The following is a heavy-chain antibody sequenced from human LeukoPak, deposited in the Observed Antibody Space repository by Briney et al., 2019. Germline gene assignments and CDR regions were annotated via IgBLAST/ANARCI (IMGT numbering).Heavy chain of an antibody. CDR2: ISGNSGDT. D-gene: IGHD1-1*01. V-gene: IGHV3-11*06. Sequence: PGGSLRLSCAASGFTFSDYYMSWIRQAPGKGLEWVSYISGNSGDTNYADSVKGRFTISRDNAKNSLYLQMNSLRVEDTAVYYCARDPRTVRIWGQGTLVTVSS. CDR3: ARDPRTVRI. CDR1: GFTFSDYY. J-gene: IGHJ4*02.